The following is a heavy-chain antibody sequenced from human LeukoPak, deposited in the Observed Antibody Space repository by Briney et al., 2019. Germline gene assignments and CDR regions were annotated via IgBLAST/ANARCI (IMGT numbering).Heavy chain of an antibody. CDR2: LYYSGST. Sequence: SETLSLTCTVSGVSIRSYSWTWIRQPPGKGLEWIGSLYYSGSTNYNPSPNSRVTMLVDTSKNQFSLKLSSVTAADTAVYYCARHGGESIVAMILHAFDIWGQGTTVTVSS. J-gene: IGHJ3*02. CDR1: GVSIRSYS. D-gene: IGHD5-12*01. CDR3: ARHGGESIVAMILHAFDI. V-gene: IGHV4-59*08.